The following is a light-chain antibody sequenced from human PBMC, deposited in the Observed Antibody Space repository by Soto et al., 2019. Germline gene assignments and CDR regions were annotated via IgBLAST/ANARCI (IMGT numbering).Light chain of an antibody. CDR3: QQSFTTPQT. Sequence: DIQMTQSPSSLSASVGDRVTITCRASRSISTYLYWYQQKPGKAPKLLIYAASSLQSGVPSRFSGSGSGTDFTLTISSLQFEDSATYYCQQSFTTPQTFGQGTKVDIK. CDR2: AAS. CDR1: RSISTY. V-gene: IGKV1-39*01. J-gene: IGKJ1*01.